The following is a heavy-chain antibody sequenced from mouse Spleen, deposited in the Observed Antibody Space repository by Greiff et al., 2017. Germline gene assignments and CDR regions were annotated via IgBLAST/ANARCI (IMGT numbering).Heavy chain of an antibody. Sequence: QVQLQQPGAELVKPGASVKLSCKASGYTFTSYWMQWVKQRPGQGLEWIGEIDPSDSYTNYNQKFKGKATLTVDTSSSTAYMQLSSLTSEDSAVYYCAKKVTTVGARYWDFDGRGAGTTVTVSS. CDR2: IDPSDSYT. CDR3: AKKVTTVGARYWDFDG. J-gene: IGHJ1*01. CDR1: GYTFTSYW. D-gene: IGHD1-1*01. V-gene: IGHV1-50*01.